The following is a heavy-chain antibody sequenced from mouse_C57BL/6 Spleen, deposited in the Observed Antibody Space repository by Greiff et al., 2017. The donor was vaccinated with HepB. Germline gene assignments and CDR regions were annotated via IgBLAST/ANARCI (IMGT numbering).Heavy chain of an antibody. D-gene: IGHD1-1*01. J-gene: IGHJ4*01. CDR2: IYPGSGST. CDR3: AREEGNYGSSYYYAMDY. V-gene: IGHV1-55*01. Sequence: QVQLQQPGAELVKPGASVKMSCKASGYTFTSYWITWVKQRPGQGLEWIGDIYPGSGSTNYNEKFKSEATLTVDTSSSTAYMQLSSLTSEDSAVYYCAREEGNYGSSYYYAMDYWGQGTSVTVSS. CDR1: GYTFTSYW.